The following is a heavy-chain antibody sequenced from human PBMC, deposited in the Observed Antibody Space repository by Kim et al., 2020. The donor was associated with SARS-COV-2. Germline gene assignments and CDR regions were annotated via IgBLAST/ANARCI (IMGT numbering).Heavy chain of an antibody. Sequence: VKGRLTISRDVSKDTAYLQMNSLATEDTAVYYCTKGYCTSTACYPKFDPWGQGTLVTVSS. CDR3: TKGYCTSTACYPKFDP. D-gene: IGHD2-2*01. V-gene: IGHV3-73*01. J-gene: IGHJ5*02.